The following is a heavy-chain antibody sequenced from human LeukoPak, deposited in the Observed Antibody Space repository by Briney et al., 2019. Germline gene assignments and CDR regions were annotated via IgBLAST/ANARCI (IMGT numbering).Heavy chain of an antibody. J-gene: IGHJ6*02. CDR3: AREGSSGWWRHYYYYGMDV. Sequence: PGGSLRLSCAASGFTFSDHYMDWVRQAPGKGLEWVGRTRNKANSYTTEYAASVKGRFTISRDDSKDSLYLQMNSLKTEDTAAYYCAREGSSGWWRHYYYYGMDVWGQGTTVTVSS. V-gene: IGHV3-72*01. CDR1: GFTFSDHY. D-gene: IGHD6-19*01. CDR2: TRNKANSYTT.